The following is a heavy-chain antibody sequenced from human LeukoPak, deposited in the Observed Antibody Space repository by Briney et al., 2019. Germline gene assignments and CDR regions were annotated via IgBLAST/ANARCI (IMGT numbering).Heavy chain of an antibody. CDR3: AKISLGARGSDYFDY. D-gene: IGHD1-26*01. Sequence: GGSLRLSCAASGFTFSSYGMHWVRQAPGKGLEWVAFIRYDGSNKYYADSVKGRFTISRDNSKNTLYLQMNSLRAEDTAVYYCAKISLGARGSDYFDYWGQRTLVTVSS. CDR2: IRYDGSNK. V-gene: IGHV3-30*02. J-gene: IGHJ4*02. CDR1: GFTFSSYG.